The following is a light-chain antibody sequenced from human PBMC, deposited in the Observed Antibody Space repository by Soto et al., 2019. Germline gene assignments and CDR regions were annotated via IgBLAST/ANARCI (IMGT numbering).Light chain of an antibody. CDR1: QSISSN. Sequence: EIVLTQSPATLSVSPGERATLSCRASQSISSNLAWYQQKPGQAPRLLIYGPSTRATGVPARFSGSGSGTDFTLTISSLQSEDFAMYYCQQYTHWPVWSFGQGTKVEIK. CDR2: GPS. J-gene: IGKJ1*01. V-gene: IGKV3-15*01. CDR3: QQYTHWPVWS.